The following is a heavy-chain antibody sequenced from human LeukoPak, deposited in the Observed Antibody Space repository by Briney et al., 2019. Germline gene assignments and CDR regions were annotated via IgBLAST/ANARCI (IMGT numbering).Heavy chain of an antibody. CDR1: GFTFSSYS. D-gene: IGHD4-17*01. J-gene: IGHJ5*02. CDR2: ISSSSSYI. CDR3: ARGPLYRPVTGWFDP. Sequence: KSGGSLRLSCAASGFTFSSYSMNWVRQAPGKGLEWVSSISSSSSYIYYADSVKGRFTISRDNAKNSLYLQMNSLRAEDTAVYYCARGPLYRPVTGWFDPWGQGTLVTVSS. V-gene: IGHV3-21*01.